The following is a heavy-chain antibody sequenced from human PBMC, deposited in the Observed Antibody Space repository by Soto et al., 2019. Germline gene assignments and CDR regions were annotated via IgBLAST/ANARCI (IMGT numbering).Heavy chain of an antibody. CDR1: GFTFSTYT. Sequence: PGGSLRLSCAASGFTFSTYTIHWVRQAPGKGLEWVALISYDGSNKYYADSVKGRLTISRDNSKTTLYLQMKSLRAGDTAVYFCARGSQYYYDGSGPLDCWGQGTLVTVSS. D-gene: IGHD3-22*01. V-gene: IGHV3-30-3*01. CDR2: ISYDGSNK. CDR3: ARGSQYYYDGSGPLDC. J-gene: IGHJ4*02.